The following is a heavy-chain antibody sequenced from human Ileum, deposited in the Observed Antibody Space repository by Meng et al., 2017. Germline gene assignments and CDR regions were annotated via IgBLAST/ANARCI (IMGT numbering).Heavy chain of an antibody. CDR3: ARHGGYSQDF. Sequence: QVQLQESGPGLVRRSGTLSLTCAVSSGSISSNTYWSWVRQPPGKGLEWIGQISHSGSAYYNPSLKSRVTMSVDKSKSQFSLMLTSVTAADTAIYYCARHGGYSQDFWGQGTLVTVAS. J-gene: IGHJ4*02. CDR2: ISHSGSA. V-gene: IGHV4-4*02. CDR1: SGSISSNTY. D-gene: IGHD4-23*01.